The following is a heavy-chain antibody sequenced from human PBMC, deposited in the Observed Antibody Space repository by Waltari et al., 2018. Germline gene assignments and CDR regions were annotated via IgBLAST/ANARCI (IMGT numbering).Heavy chain of an antibody. V-gene: IGHV4-39*02. Sequence: QLQLQESGPGLVKPSETLSLTCTGSGGSINKSRYYWTWIRQTPGKGLEWIASIYYSGSAHYSPSRRSRVTISIDTSKNYFSLKLTSVTAADTGVYYCASLSSSYKYGMDVWGQGTTVSVSS. CDR1: GGSINKSRYY. J-gene: IGHJ6*02. CDR3: ASLSSSYKYGMDV. D-gene: IGHD6-13*01. CDR2: IYYSGSA.